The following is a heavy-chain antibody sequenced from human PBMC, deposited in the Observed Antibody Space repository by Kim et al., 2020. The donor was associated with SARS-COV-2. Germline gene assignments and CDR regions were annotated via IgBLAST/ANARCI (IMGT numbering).Heavy chain of an antibody. V-gene: IGHV3-48*03. D-gene: IGHD3-3*01. J-gene: IGHJ4*02. CDR3: ATTTIFGVVTLYC. Sequence: YADSMKGRFTIARDNAKNSLYLQMNSLRAEDTAVYYCATTTIFGVVTLYCWGQGTLVTVSS.